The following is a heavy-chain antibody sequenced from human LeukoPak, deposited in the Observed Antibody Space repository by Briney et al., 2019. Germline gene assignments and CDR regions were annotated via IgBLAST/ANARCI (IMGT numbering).Heavy chain of an antibody. CDR3: ARLYCSGTSCYWVDV. CDR1: GYPFTTYE. Sequence: GASVKVSCKTSGYPFTTYEINWVRQAPGQGLEWMGWISAYNGNTNYAQKLQGRATMTTDTSTSTAYMELRSLRSDDMAVYYCARLYCSGTSCYWVDVWGKGTTVTVSS. V-gene: IGHV1-18*03. J-gene: IGHJ6*04. CDR2: ISAYNGNT. D-gene: IGHD2-2*01.